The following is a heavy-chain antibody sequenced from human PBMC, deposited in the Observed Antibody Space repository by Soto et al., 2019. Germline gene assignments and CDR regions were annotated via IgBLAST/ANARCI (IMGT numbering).Heavy chain of an antibody. D-gene: IGHD3-16*01. J-gene: IGHJ4*02. CDR3: ARGGDVEY. CDR1: GGSFSSYG. CDR2: IIPILGTA. Sequence: QVQLVQSGAEVKKPGSSVKVSCKASGGSFSSYGYSWVRQAPGQGLEWMGGIIPILGTANYAQRFQGRVTITADESTSTAYMELSSLRSDDTAVYWCARGGDVEYWGQGTLVTVSS. V-gene: IGHV1-69*01.